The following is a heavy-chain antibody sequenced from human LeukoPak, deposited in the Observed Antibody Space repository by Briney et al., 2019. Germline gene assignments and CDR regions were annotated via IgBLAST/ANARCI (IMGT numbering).Heavy chain of an antibody. CDR2: ISSSSSYI. D-gene: IGHD2-2*01. J-gene: IGHJ3*02. CDR3: ARDLASGSYQLLLYRPDAFDI. CDR1: GFTFSSYS. Sequence: PGGSLRLSCAASGFTFSSYSMNWVRQAPGKGLEWVSSISSSSSYIYYADSVKGRFTISRDNAKNSLYLQMNSLRSEDTAVYYCARDLASGSYQLLLYRPDAFDIWGQGTMVTVSS. V-gene: IGHV3-21*04.